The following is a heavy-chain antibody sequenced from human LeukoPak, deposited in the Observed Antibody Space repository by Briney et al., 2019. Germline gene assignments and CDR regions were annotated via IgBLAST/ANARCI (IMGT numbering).Heavy chain of an antibody. D-gene: IGHD3-22*01. V-gene: IGHV3-23*01. CDR3: ARPPYYDSSGYLYYFDY. J-gene: IGHJ4*02. CDR1: GFTFSSYA. Sequence: GGSLRLSCAASGFTFSSYAMSWVRQAPGKGLEWVSDISGSGGSTYYADSVKGRFTISRDNSKNTLYLQMNSLRAEDTAVYYCARPPYYDSSGYLYYFDYWGQGTLVTVSS. CDR2: ISGSGGST.